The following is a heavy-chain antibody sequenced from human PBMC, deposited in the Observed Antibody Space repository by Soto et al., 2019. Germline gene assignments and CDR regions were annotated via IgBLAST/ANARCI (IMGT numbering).Heavy chain of an antibody. J-gene: IGHJ4*02. CDR2: IYYSGST. Sequence: SETLSLTCTVSGGSISSYYWSWIRQPPGKGLEWIGYIYYSGSTNYNPSLKSRVTISVDTSKNQFSLKLSSVTAADTAVYYCARQVGYYYGSGSYWAKFDYWGQGTLVTVSS. D-gene: IGHD3-10*01. CDR1: GGSISSYY. CDR3: ARQVGYYYGSGSYWAKFDY. V-gene: IGHV4-59*08.